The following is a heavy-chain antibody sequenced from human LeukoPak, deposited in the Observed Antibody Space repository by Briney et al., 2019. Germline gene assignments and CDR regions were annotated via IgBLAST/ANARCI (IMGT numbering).Heavy chain of an antibody. CDR1: GFTFSSSW. D-gene: IGHD3-10*01. CDR3: ARDYYGSSDY. J-gene: IGHJ4*02. CDR2: IKQDGSEK. V-gene: IGHV3-7*01. Sequence: TGGSLRLSCAASGFTFSSSWMRWVRQAPGKGLEWVANIKQDGSEKYYVDSVKGRFTISRDNAKNSLYLQMNSLRAEDTAVYYCARDYYGSSDYWGQGTLVTVS.